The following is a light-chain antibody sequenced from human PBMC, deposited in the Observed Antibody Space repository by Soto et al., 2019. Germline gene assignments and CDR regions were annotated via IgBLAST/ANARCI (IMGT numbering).Light chain of an antibody. J-gene: IGKJ4*01. CDR2: LGS. CDR3: MQALQTPYT. Sequence: DFVMTQSPLSLPVTPGEPASISCRSSQSLLHSDGYNSLDWYLQKPGQSPQLLIYLGSNRVSGVPDRFSGSGSGTDFTLKISRVEAEDVGVYYCMQALQTPYTFGGGTKVEIK. V-gene: IGKV2-28*01. CDR1: QSLLHSDGYNS.